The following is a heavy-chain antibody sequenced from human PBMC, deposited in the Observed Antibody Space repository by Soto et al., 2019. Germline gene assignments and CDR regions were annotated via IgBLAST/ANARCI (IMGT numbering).Heavy chain of an antibody. CDR1: GYTFTSYD. Sequence: ASVKVSCKASGYTFTSYDINWVRQATGQGLEWIGWMNPNSGNTGYAQKFQGRVTVTRNTSISTAYMELSSLRSEDTAVYYCARGIGAAAGIFDYWGQGTLVTVSS. D-gene: IGHD6-13*01. CDR3: ARGIGAAAGIFDY. V-gene: IGHV1-8*01. CDR2: MNPNSGNT. J-gene: IGHJ4*02.